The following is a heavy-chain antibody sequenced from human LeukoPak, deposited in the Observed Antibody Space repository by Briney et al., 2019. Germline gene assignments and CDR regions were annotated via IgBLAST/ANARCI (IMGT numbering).Heavy chain of an antibody. D-gene: IGHD1-7*01. CDR1: GFTFRSYG. CDR2: ISDDESTK. J-gene: IGHJ6*02. CDR3: ANCPPELVSGMGV. Sequence: SLRLSCVASGFTFRSYGLHWVRPAPAKGLEWVSFISDDESTKYSPDSVTGRCTNAKDNSMNALYLQMSCLRAEDTAVEYCANCPPELVSGMGVWGRGTAVTVS. V-gene: IGHV3-30*18.